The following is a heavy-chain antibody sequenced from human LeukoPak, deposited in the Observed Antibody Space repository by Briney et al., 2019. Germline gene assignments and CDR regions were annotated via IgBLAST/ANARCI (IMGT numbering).Heavy chain of an antibody. D-gene: IGHD5-24*01. CDR2: IYYSGST. CDR1: GGSISSSSYY. CDR3: AAPALEMATINY. J-gene: IGHJ4*02. V-gene: IGHV4-39*01. Sequence: SETLSLTCTVSGGSISSSSYYWGWIRQPPGKGLEWIGSIYYSGSTYYNLSLKSRVTISVDTSKNQFSLKLSSVTAADTAVYYCAAPALEMATINYWGQGTLVTVSS.